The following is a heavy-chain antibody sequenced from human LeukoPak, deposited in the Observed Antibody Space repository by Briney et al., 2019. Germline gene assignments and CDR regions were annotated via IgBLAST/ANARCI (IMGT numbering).Heavy chain of an antibody. CDR2: INPNGGGT. D-gene: IGHD4-11*01. Sequence: GASVKVSCKASGYTFTAFHIHWVRQAPGQGLEWMGCINPNGGGTIYAPKFQGRVTMTRDTSISTAYMELSSLRSDDTAVFYCARSHDYTNYVGPWGQGTLVTVSS. CDR1: GYTFTAFH. CDR3: ARSHDYTNYVGP. V-gene: IGHV1-2*02. J-gene: IGHJ5*02.